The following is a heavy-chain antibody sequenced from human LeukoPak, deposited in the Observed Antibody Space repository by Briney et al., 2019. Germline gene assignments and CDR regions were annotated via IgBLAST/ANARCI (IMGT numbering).Heavy chain of an antibody. D-gene: IGHD6-13*01. V-gene: IGHV4-59*08. J-gene: IGHJ4*02. CDR2: IYYSGST. CDR3: ARGLAAAGADY. CDR1: GGSISSYY. Sequence: SETLSLTCTVSGGSISSYYWSWIRQPPGKGLEWIGYIYYSGSTNYNPSLKSRVTISVDTSKNQFSLKLSSVTAADTAVYYCARGLAAAGADYWGQGTLVTVSS.